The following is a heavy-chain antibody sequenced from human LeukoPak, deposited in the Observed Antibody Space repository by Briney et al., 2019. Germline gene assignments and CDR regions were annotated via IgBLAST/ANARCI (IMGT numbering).Heavy chain of an antibody. J-gene: IGHJ4*02. CDR1: GYTFTDYY. CDR2: IKPSSGDT. D-gene: IGHD2-2*01. CDR3: ARRYCSSISCYSDY. V-gene: IGHV1-2*02. Sequence: ASVKVSCKASGYTFTDYYIHWVRQAPGQGLEWMGWIKPSSGDTRYAQKFQGRVTMTRDTSINTAYMEMSRLTSDDTAMYSCARRYCSSISCYSDYWGQGTLVTVSS.